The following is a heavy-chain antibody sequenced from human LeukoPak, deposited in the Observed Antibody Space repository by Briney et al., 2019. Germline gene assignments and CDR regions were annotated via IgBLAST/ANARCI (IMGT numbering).Heavy chain of an antibody. D-gene: IGHD3-22*01. CDR1: GGTFSSYA. V-gene: IGHV1-69*04. CDR2: IIPILGIA. Sequence: SVKVSCKASGGTFSSYAISWVRQAPGQGLEWMGRIIPILGIANYAQKFQGRVTITADKSTSTAYMELSSLRSEDTAVYYCAGYYCDSSGYYGLAFDIWGQGTMVTVSS. CDR3: AGYYCDSSGYYGLAFDI. J-gene: IGHJ3*02.